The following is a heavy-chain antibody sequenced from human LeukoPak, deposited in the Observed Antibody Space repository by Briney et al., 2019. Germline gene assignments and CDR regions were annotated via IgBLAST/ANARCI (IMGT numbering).Heavy chain of an antibody. CDR1: GYSISSGYY. D-gene: IGHD5-24*01. Sequence: SETLSLTCTVSGYSISSGYYWGWIRQPPGKGLEWIGYIYYSGSTDYNPSLKSRVTISVDTSKNQFSLKLSSVTAADTAVYYCARAGDGYNRNFDYWGQGTLVTVSS. CDR3: ARAGDGYNRNFDY. V-gene: IGHV4-61*01. J-gene: IGHJ4*02. CDR2: IYYSGST.